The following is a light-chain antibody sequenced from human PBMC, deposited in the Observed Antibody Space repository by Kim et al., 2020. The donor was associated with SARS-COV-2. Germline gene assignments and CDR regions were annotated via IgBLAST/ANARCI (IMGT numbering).Light chain of an antibody. J-gene: IGLJ3*02. CDR3: QSFDSNIQV. CDR1: SGSIDSTN. Sequence: GKTVTISCTRSSGSIDSTNVQWYQQRPGTSPTAVIFENNQRPSGVPDRFSGSIDGSSNSASLTISGLKTEDEADYYCQSFDSNIQVFGGGTKLTVL. CDR2: ENN. V-gene: IGLV6-57*01.